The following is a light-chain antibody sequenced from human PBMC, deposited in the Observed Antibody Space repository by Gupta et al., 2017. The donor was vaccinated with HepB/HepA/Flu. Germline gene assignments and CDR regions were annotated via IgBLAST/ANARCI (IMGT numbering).Light chain of an antibody. CDR2: AAS. CDR1: QSISSY. J-gene: IGKJ3*01. V-gene: IGKV1-39*01. CDR3: QQSDSTPQA. Sequence: DIQMTQSPSSLSASVGDRVTITCRASQSISSYLNWYQQKPGKAPKLLIYAASSLQSGVTSRFSGSGSGTDFTLTISRLQPEDFATYYCQQSDSTPQAFGPGTKVDIK.